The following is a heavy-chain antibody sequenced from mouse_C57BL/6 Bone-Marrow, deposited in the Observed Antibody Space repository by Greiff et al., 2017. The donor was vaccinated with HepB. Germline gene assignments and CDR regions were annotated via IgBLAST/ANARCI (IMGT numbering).Heavy chain of an antibody. V-gene: IGHV5-4*01. D-gene: IGHD3-3*01. CDR2: ISDGGSYT. CDR1: GFTFSSYA. Sequence: EVQGVESGGGLVKPGGSLKLSCAASGFTFSSYAMSWVRQTPEKRLEWVATISDGGSYTYYPDNVKGRFTISRDNAKNNLYLQMSHLKSEDTAMYYCAREPPPCCCAYWGQGTLVTVSA. J-gene: IGHJ3*01. CDR3: AREPPPCCCAY.